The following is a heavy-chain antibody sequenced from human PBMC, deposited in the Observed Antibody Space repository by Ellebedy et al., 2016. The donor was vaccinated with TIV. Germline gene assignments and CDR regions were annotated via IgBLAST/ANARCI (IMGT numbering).Heavy chain of an antibody. J-gene: IGHJ6*02. V-gene: IGHV3-23*01. CDR3: AKREATAGRSDYYGVDV. CDR1: GFAFTNYA. CDR2: ISGGGANT. D-gene: IGHD6-13*01. Sequence: GESLKISCAASGFAFTNYAMSWVRQAPGKGLEWVSAISGGGANTYYADSMTGRFTISRDNSKNTLYLQMNSLSAEDTAIYYCAKREATAGRSDYYGVDVWGQGTTVTVAS.